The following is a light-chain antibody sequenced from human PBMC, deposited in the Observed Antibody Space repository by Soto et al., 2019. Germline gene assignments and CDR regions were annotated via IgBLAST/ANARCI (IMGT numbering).Light chain of an antibody. CDR3: QHYGTSAL. V-gene: IGKV3-20*01. J-gene: IGKJ3*01. CDR2: DAS. CDR1: QSVSSSY. Sequence: EIGLTQSLGTLSLSPGERATRACRASQSVSSSYLAWYQQKPGQAPRLLIYDASRATGIPDRFSGSGSGTDFTLTITRLEPEDFAVYYCQHYGTSALFGPGTKVDI.